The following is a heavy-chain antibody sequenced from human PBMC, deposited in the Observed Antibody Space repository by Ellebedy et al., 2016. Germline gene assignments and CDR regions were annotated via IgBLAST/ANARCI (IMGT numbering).Heavy chain of an antibody. Sequence: GESLKISCVASGFTFGNYWMSWVRQAPGKGLEWVANIKEDGGEKFYVGSVRGRFTISRDNAKNSLDLQLNALRPGDTAVYYCATMGHHHFLYWGQGTLVTVSS. V-gene: IGHV3-7*03. J-gene: IGHJ4*02. CDR1: GFTFGNYW. CDR2: IKEDGGEK. CDR3: ATMGHHHFLY.